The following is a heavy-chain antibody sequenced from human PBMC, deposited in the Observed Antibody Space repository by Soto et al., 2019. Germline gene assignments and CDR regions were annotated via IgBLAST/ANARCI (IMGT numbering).Heavy chain of an antibody. CDR3: ARGLEYDFWSGYLGGTGLGWFDP. CDR2: IYYTGIT. J-gene: IGHJ5*02. Sequence: QLHLQESGPGLVKPSETLSLTCTVSGGSISSSSYYWGWIRQPPGKGLEWIGSIYYTGITHYNPSLKGRVTISVDTSKNQFSLKLSSVTAADTAVYYCARGLEYDFWSGYLGGTGLGWFDPWGQGTLVTVSS. CDR1: GGSISSSSYY. D-gene: IGHD3-3*01. V-gene: IGHV4-39*07.